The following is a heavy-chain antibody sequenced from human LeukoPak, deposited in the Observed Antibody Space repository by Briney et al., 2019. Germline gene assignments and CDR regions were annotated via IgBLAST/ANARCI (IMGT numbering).Heavy chain of an antibody. J-gene: IGHJ6*03. Sequence: SETLSLTCTVSGGSISSYYWSWIRQPPGKGLEWIGYIYYSGSTNYNPSLKSRVTISVDTSKNQFSLKLSSVAAADTAVYYCARDEGSGSFNYYHMDVWGKGTTVTISS. CDR3: ARDEGSGSFNYYHMDV. CDR1: GGSISSYY. CDR2: IYYSGST. V-gene: IGHV4-59*01. D-gene: IGHD3-10*01.